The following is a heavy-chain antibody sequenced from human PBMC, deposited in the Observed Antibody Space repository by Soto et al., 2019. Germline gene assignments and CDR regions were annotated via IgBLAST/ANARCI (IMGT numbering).Heavy chain of an antibody. CDR2: IYDSGVT. V-gene: IGHV4-30-4*08. J-gene: IGHJ3*01. D-gene: IGHD3-9*01. CDR3: VRDLAPGYPGNV. CDR1: GAVVTSGENY. Sequence: PSETLSLTCIVSGAVVTSGENYWSWVRQPPGKGLEWLGYIYDSGVTSYTPALKSRVTLSLDRPNNQVSLKLRSVTAADTAVYLFVRDLAPGYPGNVWGHGTLVT.